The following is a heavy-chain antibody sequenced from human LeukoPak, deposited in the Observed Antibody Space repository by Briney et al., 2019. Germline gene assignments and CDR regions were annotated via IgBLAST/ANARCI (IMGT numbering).Heavy chain of an antibody. Sequence: GGSLRLSCAASGFTFSSYAMHWVRQAPGKGLEWVAVISYDGSNKYYADSVKGRFTVSRDNAKNSLYLQMNSLRAEDTAVYYCARDKTVVPAAQFDYWGQETLLTVSS. J-gene: IGHJ4*02. CDR2: ISYDGSNK. V-gene: IGHV3-30-3*01. CDR3: ARDKTVVPAAQFDY. D-gene: IGHD2-2*01. CDR1: GFTFSSYA.